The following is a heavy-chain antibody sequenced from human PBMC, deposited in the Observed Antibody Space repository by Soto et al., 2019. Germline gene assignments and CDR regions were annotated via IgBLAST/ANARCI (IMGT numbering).Heavy chain of an antibody. Sequence: QVQLQESGPGLVKPSETLSLTCNVSGGSGSSGGYYWNWIRQPPGKGLEWIGHIHYSGSTNYNPSLKSRVTISVDTSKNQFSLKLNSVTAADTAIYYCARGMIPVVRRYFDYWGQGTLVTVSS. CDR3: ARGMIPVVRRYFDY. D-gene: IGHD2-15*01. J-gene: IGHJ4*02. V-gene: IGHV4-61*08. CDR2: IHYSGST. CDR1: GGSGSSGGYY.